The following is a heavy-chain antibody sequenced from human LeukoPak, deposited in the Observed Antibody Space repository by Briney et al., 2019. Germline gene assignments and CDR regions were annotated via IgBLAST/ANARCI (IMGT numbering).Heavy chain of an antibody. Sequence: SETLSLTCGVYGGSFSAYYWSWIRQPPGKGLEWIGEVNHSGSTNYNPSLKSRVTIPVDTSKNQFSLKLSSVTAADTAVYYCARGTYYDSSGYIDYWGQGTLVTVSS. CDR1: GGSFSAYY. CDR3: ARGTYYDSSGYIDY. CDR2: VNHSGST. J-gene: IGHJ4*02. D-gene: IGHD3-22*01. V-gene: IGHV4-34*01.